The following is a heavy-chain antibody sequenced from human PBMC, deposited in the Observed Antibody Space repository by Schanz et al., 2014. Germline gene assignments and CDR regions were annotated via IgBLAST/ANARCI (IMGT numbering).Heavy chain of an antibody. D-gene: IGHD2-21*01. J-gene: IGHJ2*01. CDR1: GFTFTDFD. V-gene: IGHV3-13*01. CDR2: VGRVGDT. Sequence: EVQLVESGGGLIQPGGSLRLSCEASGFTFTDFDMHWVRQGPGKGLEWVSGVGRVGDTYYLDSVKGRFTISRENARNSFYLEMDTLRAEDTAVNYWARGGTRFLYYFNLWGRGTLVTVSS. CDR3: ARGGTRFLYYFNL.